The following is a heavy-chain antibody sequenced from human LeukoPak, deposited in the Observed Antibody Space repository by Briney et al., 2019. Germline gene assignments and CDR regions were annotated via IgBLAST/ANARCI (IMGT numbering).Heavy chain of an antibody. V-gene: IGHV6-1*01. CDR3: AREGITGMN. CDR1: GDSVSSNSAA. D-gene: IGHD1-20*01. Sequence: SQTLSLTCAISGDSVSSNSAAWNWIRQSPSRGLEWLGRTYHRSKWYNAVSVKSRITINPDTSKNQFSLQLNSVSPEDTAVYYCAREGITGMNWGQGTLVTVSS. CDR2: TYHRSKWY. J-gene: IGHJ4*02.